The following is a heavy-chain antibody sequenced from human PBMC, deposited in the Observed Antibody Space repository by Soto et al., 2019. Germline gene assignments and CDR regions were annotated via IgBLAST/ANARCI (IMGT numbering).Heavy chain of an antibody. J-gene: IGHJ6*02. D-gene: IGHD6-19*01. CDR3: AKGAVAGTPTSYYYYGMDV. CDR1: AGTFRTYA. CDR2: IIPIFGTV. V-gene: IGHV1-69*12. Sequence: QVQLLQSGAEVKKPGSSVRVSCEASAGTFRTYAISWVRQAPGQGLEWMGEIIPIFGTVNYAQKFQGRVTITADESTTTVYMDLRSLRSEDTAVYYCAKGAVAGTPTSYYYYGMDVWGQGTTVTVSS.